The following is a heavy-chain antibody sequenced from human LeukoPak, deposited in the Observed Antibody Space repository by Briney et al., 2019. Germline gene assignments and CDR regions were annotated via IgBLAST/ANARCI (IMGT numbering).Heavy chain of an antibody. D-gene: IGHD3-3*01. CDR3: AKEGYYDFWSGYRHXFXX. CDR1: GFTFSSYA. J-gene: IGHJ4*02. V-gene: IGHV3-23*01. CDR2: ISGSGGST. Sequence: GGSLRLSCAASGFTFSSYAMSWVRQAPGKGLEWVSAISGSGGSTYYADSVKGRFTISRDNSKNTLYLQMNSLRAEDTAVYYXAKEGYYDFWSGYRHXFXXRGQXTLVT.